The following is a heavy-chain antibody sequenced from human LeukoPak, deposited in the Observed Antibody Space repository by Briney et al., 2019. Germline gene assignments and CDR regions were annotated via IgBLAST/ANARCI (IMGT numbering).Heavy chain of an antibody. CDR3: AREIGSSWTHAFDI. V-gene: IGHV3-21*01. J-gene: IGHJ3*02. Sequence: GGSLRLSCAASGCTFSSYSMNWVRQAPGKGLEWVSSISSSSSYIYYADSVKGRFTISRDNAKNSLYLQMNSLRAEDTAVYYCAREIGSSWTHAFDIWGQGTMVTVSS. CDR1: GCTFSSYS. D-gene: IGHD2-15*01. CDR2: ISSSSSYI.